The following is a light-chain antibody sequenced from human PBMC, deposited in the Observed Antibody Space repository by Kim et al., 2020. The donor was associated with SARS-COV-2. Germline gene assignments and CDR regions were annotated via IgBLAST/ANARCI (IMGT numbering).Light chain of an antibody. CDR3: QTWDSGIQV. CDR2: VNSDDSL. CDR1: SGHSSYA. V-gene: IGLV4-69*01. J-gene: IGLJ3*02. Sequence: SVKLTCTLSSGHSSYAIIWHQQEPGKGPRYLMKVNSDDSLKKGDGIPDRFSGFSFGAERYLTISSLRSEDEADYYCQTWDSGIQVFGVGTQLTVL.